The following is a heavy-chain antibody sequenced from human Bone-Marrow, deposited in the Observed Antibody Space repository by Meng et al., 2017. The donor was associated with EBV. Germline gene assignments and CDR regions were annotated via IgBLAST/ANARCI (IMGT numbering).Heavy chain of an antibody. CDR1: GASIRVSNG. D-gene: IGHD3-10*01. V-gene: IGHV4-4*03. Sequence: SVPASGKCRGHLSPTWAVAGASIRVSNGCSWVPQPPGKGRDWIGEIYHSGSTNYNPSLKSRVTISVDKSKNQFSLKLSSVTAADTAVYYCARVAVQGVMWFDPWGQGTLVTVSS. J-gene: IGHJ5*02. CDR2: IYHSGST. CDR3: ARVAVQGVMWFDP.